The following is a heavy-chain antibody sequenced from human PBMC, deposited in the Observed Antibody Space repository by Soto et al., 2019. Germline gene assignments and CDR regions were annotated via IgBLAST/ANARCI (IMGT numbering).Heavy chain of an antibody. CDR3: SADLPDWGAYDFDY. CDR1: GFTFNGAW. CDR2: VKSKVDGGTI. V-gene: IGHV3-15*07. Sequence: EVQLVESGGGLVEPGGSLRLSCAAPGFTFNGAWMNWVRQAPGKGLEWVGRVKSKVDGGTIDYAAPVKGKFTISRDDSTNTVYLQMSSLTPEDTAIYYCSADLPDWGAYDFDYWGQGTLVTVSS. D-gene: IGHD3-16*01. J-gene: IGHJ4*02.